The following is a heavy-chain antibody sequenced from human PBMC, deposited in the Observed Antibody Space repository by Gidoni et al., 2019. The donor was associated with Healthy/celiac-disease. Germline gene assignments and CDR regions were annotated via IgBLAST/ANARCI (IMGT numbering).Heavy chain of an antibody. V-gene: IGHV5-10-1*03. D-gene: IGHD1-26*01. CDR2: IDPSDSYT. J-gene: IGHJ4*02. Sequence: EVQLVQSGAEVKKPGESLRISCKGSGYSFTSYWISWVRQMPGKGLEWMGRIDPSDSYTNYSPSFQGHVTISADKSISTAYLQWSSLKASDTAMYYCACISVGATTATTGLIFDYWGQGTLVTVSS. CDR3: ACISVGATTATTGLIFDY. CDR1: GYSFTSYW.